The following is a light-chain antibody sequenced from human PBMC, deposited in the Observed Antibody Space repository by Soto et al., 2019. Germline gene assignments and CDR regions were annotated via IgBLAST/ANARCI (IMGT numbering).Light chain of an antibody. V-gene: IGKV1-27*01. CDR2: AAS. CDR3: HKYNSAPHT. CDR1: QGISNY. J-gene: IGKJ2*01. Sequence: DIQMTQSPSSLSASVGDRVTITCRASQGISNYLAWYQQKPGKVPKLLIYAASTLQAGVPSRFSGSGSGTDVPLTISSLQPEDVATYYFHKYNSAPHTCGQGTKLEIK.